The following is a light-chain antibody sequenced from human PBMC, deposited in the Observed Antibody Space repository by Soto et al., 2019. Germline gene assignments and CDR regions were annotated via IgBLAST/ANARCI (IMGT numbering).Light chain of an antibody. CDR3: CSYTASDIWV. CDR2: AVS. Sequence: LTQPRSVSGSPGQSATISCTGTNSDVGGYNFVSWYQQLPGKAPKLMISAVSQRPSGVPDRFSGSKSGNTASLTISGLQAADEADYFCCSYTASDIWVFGGGTKVTVL. CDR1: NSDVGGYNF. J-gene: IGLJ3*02. V-gene: IGLV2-11*01.